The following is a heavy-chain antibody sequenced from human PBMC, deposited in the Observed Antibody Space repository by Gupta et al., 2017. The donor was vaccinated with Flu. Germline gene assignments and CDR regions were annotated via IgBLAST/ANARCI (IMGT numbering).Heavy chain of an antibody. CDR3: ARGRVRCSSTSCYQSPFDY. CDR1: GGSFSGYY. D-gene: IGHD2-2*01. V-gene: IGHV4-34*01. CDR2: INHSGST. Sequence: QVQLQQWGAGLLKPSETLSLTCAVYGGSFSGYYWSWIRQPPGKGLEWIGEINHSGSTNYNPSLKSRVTISVDTSKNQFSLKLSSVTAADTAVYYCARGRVRCSSTSCYQSPFDYWSQGTLVTVSS. J-gene: IGHJ4*02.